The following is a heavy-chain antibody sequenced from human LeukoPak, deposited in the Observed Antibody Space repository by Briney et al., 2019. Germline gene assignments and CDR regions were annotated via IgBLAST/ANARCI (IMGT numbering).Heavy chain of an antibody. J-gene: IGHJ4*02. CDR2: IYPGDSDT. CDR3: ARRLYGSGGTSYFDY. Sequence: GESLKISCKGSGYSFTSYWIGWVRQMPGKGLEWMGIIYPGDSDTRYSPSLQGQVTISADKSISTAYLQWSSLKASDTAMYYCARRLYGSGGTSYFDYWGQGTLVTVSS. CDR1: GYSFTSYW. D-gene: IGHD3-10*01. V-gene: IGHV5-51*01.